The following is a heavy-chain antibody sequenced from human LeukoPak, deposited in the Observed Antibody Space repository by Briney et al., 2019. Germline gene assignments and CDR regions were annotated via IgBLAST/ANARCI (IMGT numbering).Heavy chain of an antibody. J-gene: IGHJ4*02. CDR1: GYTFTSYG. D-gene: IGHD2-2*01. V-gene: IGHV1-18*01. CDR3: ASTSYAGKFDY. CDR2: ISAYNGNT. Sequence: ASVKVSCKASGYTFTSYGISWVRQAPGQGLEWVGWISAYNGNTNYAQKLQGRVTMTTDTSTSTAYMELRSLRSDDTAVYYCASTSYAGKFDYWGQGTLVTVSS.